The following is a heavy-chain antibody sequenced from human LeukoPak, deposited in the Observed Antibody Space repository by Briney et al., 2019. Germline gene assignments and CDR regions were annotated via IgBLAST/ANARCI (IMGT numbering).Heavy chain of an antibody. J-gene: IGHJ4*02. CDR1: GGTFSSYA. CDR3: ARGENDYGDY. V-gene: IGHV1-69*04. CDR2: IIPILGIA. Sequence: ASVKVSCKASGGTFSSYAISWVRQAPGQGLEWMGRIIPILGIANYAQKFQGRVTITADKSTSAAYMELSSLRSEDTAVYYCARGENDYGDYWGQGTLVTVSS.